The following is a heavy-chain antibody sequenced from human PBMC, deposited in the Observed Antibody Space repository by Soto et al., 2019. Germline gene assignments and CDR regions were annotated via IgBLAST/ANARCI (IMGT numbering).Heavy chain of an antibody. V-gene: IGHV4-4*07. CDR1: AGSISNDY. CDR2: VYTSGSP. J-gene: IGHJ5*02. Sequence: SETLSLTCTVSAGSISNDYWSWIRQPAGKGLEWIGRVYTSGSPNYNPSLKSRVTMSVDTSKNQFSLKLNSVTAADTAVYYCVRASPNWFEPWGQGTLVTVSS. CDR3: VRASPNWFEP.